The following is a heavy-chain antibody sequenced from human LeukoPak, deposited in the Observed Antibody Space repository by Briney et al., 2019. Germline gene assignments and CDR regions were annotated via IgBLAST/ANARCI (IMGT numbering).Heavy chain of an antibody. CDR2: IYPGDSDT. Sequence: NPGESLKISCKGSGYSFTSFWIGWVRQLPGKGLEWMGIIYPGDSDTRYSPSFQGQVTISADKSISTAYLQWSSLKASDTAMYYCARLAPIAARPETKFDYWGQGTLVTVSS. CDR3: ARLAPIAARPETKFDY. D-gene: IGHD6-6*01. CDR1: GYSFTSFW. V-gene: IGHV5-51*01. J-gene: IGHJ4*02.